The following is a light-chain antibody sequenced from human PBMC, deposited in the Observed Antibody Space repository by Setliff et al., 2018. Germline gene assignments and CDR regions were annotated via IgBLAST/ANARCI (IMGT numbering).Light chain of an antibody. V-gene: IGLV2-14*03. J-gene: IGLJ1*01. Sequence: QSALTQPASVSGSPGQSITIYCIGSSSDIGAYDYVAWYQQHPGKAPKLMIYDVSHRPSGVSHRFSASKSGNTASLTISGLQVEDEAHYYCSSYSTRTSLDVFGTGTKVTVL. CDR3: SSYSTRTSLDV. CDR2: DVS. CDR1: SSDIGAYDY.